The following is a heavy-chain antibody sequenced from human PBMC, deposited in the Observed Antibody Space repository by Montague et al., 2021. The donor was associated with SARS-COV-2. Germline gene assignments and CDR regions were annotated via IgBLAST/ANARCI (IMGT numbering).Heavy chain of an antibody. CDR2: IWYDGSNK. Sequence: SLRLSCAASGFSFSSHGMHWVRQAPGKGLEWVAVIWYDGSNKYYGDSVEGRFTISRDNSKNTLYLQMNSLRVEDTAVYYCARDHWVRGAPGWFDPWGQGTLVTVAS. D-gene: IGHD3-10*01. CDR3: ARDHWVRGAPGWFDP. J-gene: IGHJ5*02. V-gene: IGHV3-33*01. CDR1: GFSFSSHG.